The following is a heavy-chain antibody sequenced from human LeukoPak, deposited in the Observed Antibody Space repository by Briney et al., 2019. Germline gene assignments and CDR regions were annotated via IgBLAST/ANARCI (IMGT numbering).Heavy chain of an antibody. Sequence: PGGSLRLSCAASGFTFSSYAMSWVCQAPGKGLEWVSAISGSGGSTYYADSVKGRFTISRDNSKNTLYLQMNSLRAEDTAVYYCAKDDGRLLRGMDVWGQGTTVTVSS. CDR2: ISGSGGST. J-gene: IGHJ6*02. D-gene: IGHD6-25*01. CDR3: AKDDGRLLRGMDV. CDR1: GFTFSSYA. V-gene: IGHV3-23*01.